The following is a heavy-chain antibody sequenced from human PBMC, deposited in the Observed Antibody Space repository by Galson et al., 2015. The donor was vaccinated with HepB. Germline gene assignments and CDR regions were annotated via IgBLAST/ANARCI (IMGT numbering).Heavy chain of an antibody. CDR3: ARDIAAAGPEGFDY. D-gene: IGHD6-13*01. V-gene: IGHV3-7*03. CDR1: GFTFSSYW. Sequence: SLRLSCAASGFTFSSYWMSWVRQAPGKGLEWVANIKQDGSEKYYVDSVKGRFTISRDNAKNSLYLQMNSLRAEDTAVYYCARDIAAAGPEGFDYWGQGTLVTVSS. J-gene: IGHJ4*02. CDR2: IKQDGSEK.